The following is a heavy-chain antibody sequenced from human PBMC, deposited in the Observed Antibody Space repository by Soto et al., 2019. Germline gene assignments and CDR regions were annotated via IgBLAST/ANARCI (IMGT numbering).Heavy chain of an antibody. CDR1: GLTVSGKKY. V-gene: IGHV3-53*01. J-gene: IGHJ3*01. CDR3: AICHKREHAYDV. CDR2: LYDVDGS. Sequence: DVQLVESGGGLMQPGESLRLSCAASGLTVSGKKYVAWVRQAPGKGLEWVSALYDVDGSFYSDSVKGRFTTSSDSSKTLFYLQMNDLSPVDTAVYYCAICHKREHAYDVWGQGTPVTVSS. D-gene: IGHD1-1*01.